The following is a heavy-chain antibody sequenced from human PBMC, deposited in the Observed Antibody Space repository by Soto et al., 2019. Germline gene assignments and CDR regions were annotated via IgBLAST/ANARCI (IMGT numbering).Heavy chain of an antibody. CDR2: ISYDGSNK. Sequence: QVQLVESGGGVVQPGRSLRLSCAASGFTFSTYRMHWVRQAPGKGLEGVAVISYDGSNKYYADSVKGRFTISRDNSKNTLYLQMSSLRAEDTAVYYCAKGFSYSVIDYWGQGTLVTVSS. V-gene: IGHV3-30*18. J-gene: IGHJ4*02. CDR3: AKGFSYSVIDY. D-gene: IGHD5-18*01. CDR1: GFTFSTYR.